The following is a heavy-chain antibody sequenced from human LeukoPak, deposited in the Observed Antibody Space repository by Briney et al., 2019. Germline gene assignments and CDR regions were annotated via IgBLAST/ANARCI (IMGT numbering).Heavy chain of an antibody. J-gene: IGHJ5*02. D-gene: IGHD3-3*01. CDR1: GYTFINYW. CDR2: IFPSDSDT. Sequence: GESLKISCKGSGYTFINYWIAWVRQMPGKGLEWMGIIFPSDSDTRYSPSFQGQVTISRDNSKNTLYLQMNSLRAEDTAVYYCARGGHYDFWSGYINWFDPWGQGTLVTVSS. CDR3: ARGGHYDFWSGYINWFDP. V-gene: IGHV5-51*01.